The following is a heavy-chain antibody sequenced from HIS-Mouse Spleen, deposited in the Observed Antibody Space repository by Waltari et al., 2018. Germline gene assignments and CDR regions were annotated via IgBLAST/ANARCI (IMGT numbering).Heavy chain of an antibody. J-gene: IGHJ3*02. D-gene: IGHD3-3*01. CDR1: GASISRYY. Sequence: QVQLQESGPGLVKPSETLSLTCTVPGASISRYYWSWIRPPAGKGLRWIGRIYTSGSTNYNPSLKSRVTMSVDTSKNQFSLKLSSVTAADTAVYYCARDFHDFWSGYYGGDKKHDAFDIWGQGTMVTVSS. V-gene: IGHV4-4*07. CDR3: ARDFHDFWSGYYGGDKKHDAFDI. CDR2: IYTSGST.